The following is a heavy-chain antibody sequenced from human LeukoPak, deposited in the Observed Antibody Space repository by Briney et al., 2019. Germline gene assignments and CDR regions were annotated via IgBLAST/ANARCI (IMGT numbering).Heavy chain of an antibody. V-gene: IGHV1-46*03. CDR1: GHTFTSYY. J-gene: IGHJ4*02. D-gene: IGHD3-22*01. CDR2: INPSGGST. Sequence: ASVKVSCKASGHTFTSYYMHWVRQAPGQGLEWMGIINPSGGSTNYAQKFQGRVTMTRDTSTSTVYMELSSLRSEDTAVYYCVTPMGATSGYHFDYWGQGTLVTVSS. CDR3: VTPMGATSGYHFDY.